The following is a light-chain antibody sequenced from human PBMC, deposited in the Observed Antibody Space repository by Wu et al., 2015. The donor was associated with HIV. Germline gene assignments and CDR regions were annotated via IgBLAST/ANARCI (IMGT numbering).Light chain of an antibody. CDR3: QQYYDYPWT. CDR1: QNIRDY. V-gene: IGKV1-8*01. CDR2: TAS. J-gene: IGKJ1*01. Sequence: AIRITQSPSSLSASTGDRVTITCRASQNIRDYLAWYQHEPGKAPKLLMHTASTLQSDVPSRFSGSGSGTDFTLTISALQSEDFATCYCQQYYDYPWTFGQGTKVDIK.